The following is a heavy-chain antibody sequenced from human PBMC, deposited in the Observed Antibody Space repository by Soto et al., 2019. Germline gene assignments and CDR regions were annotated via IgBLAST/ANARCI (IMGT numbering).Heavy chain of an antibody. Sequence: SVKVSCKASGGTFSSYTISWVRRAPGQGLEWMGRIIPILGIANYAQKFQGRVTITADKSTSTAYMELSSLRSEDTAVYYCATLPGSGSYYFHYWGQGTLVTVP. CDR3: ATLPGSGSYYFHY. V-gene: IGHV1-69*02. CDR2: IIPILGIA. CDR1: GGTFSSYT. J-gene: IGHJ4*02. D-gene: IGHD3-10*01.